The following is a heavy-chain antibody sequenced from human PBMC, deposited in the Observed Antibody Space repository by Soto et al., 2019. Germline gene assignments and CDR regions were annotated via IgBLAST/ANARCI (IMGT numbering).Heavy chain of an antibody. Sequence: ASVKVSCKPSGYSFSDYFTQWVRQAPGQGLEWVAWINPKTAATNYAKKFQGRVSVTWDTSSTTAYMELTSLRPDDTAVYYCARIKWGLNYYNGMDVWGQGTTVTVSS. CDR2: INPKTAAT. D-gene: IGHD1-26*01. J-gene: IGHJ6*02. CDR3: ARIKWGLNYYNGMDV. V-gene: IGHV1-2*02. CDR1: GYSFSDYF.